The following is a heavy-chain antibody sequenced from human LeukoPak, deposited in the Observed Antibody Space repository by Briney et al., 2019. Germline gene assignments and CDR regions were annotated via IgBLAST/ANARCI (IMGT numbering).Heavy chain of an antibody. J-gene: IGHJ3*02. V-gene: IGHV1-24*01. D-gene: IGHD2-2*01. CDR1: GYTLTELS. CDR2: FDPEDGET. CDR3: TTCSSTSCYRRNAFDI. Sequence: ASVKVSCKVSGYTLTELSMHWVRQAPGKGLEWMGGFDPEDGETIYAQKFQGRVTMTEDTSTDTAYMELSSLRSEDTAVYYCTTCSSTSCYRRNAFDIWAKGQWSPSLQ.